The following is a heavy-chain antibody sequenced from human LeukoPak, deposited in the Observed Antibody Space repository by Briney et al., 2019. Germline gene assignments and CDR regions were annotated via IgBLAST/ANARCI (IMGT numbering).Heavy chain of an antibody. CDR3: ARDRGGSSNWSSTDY. Sequence: GGSLRLSCAASGFTFDDYAMHWVRQAPGKGLEWVSGISWNSGTIGYADSVKGRFTISRDNAKNSLYLQMNSLRAEDTAVYYCARDRGGSSNWSSTDYWGQGTLVTVSS. D-gene: IGHD6-13*01. CDR2: ISWNSGTI. J-gene: IGHJ4*02. V-gene: IGHV3-9*01. CDR1: GFTFDDYA.